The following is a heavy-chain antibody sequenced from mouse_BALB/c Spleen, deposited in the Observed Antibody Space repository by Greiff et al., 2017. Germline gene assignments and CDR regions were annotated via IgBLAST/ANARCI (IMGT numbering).Heavy chain of an antibody. Sequence: EVKLVESGPGLVKPSQSLSLTCTVTGYSITSDYAWNWIRQFPGNKLEWMGYISYSGSTSYNPSLKSRISITRDTSKNQFFLQLNSVTTEDTATYYCARSRYYYGSSSWFAYWGQGTLVTVSA. D-gene: IGHD1-1*01. CDR3: ARSRYYYGSSSWFAY. J-gene: IGHJ3*01. V-gene: IGHV3-2*02. CDR2: ISYSGST. CDR1: GYSITSDYA.